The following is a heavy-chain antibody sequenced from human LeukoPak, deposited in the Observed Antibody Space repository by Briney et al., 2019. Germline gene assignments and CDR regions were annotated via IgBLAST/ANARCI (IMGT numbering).Heavy chain of an antibody. CDR2: ISYDGSNK. Sequence: GGSLRLSCAASGFTFSSYAMHWVRQAPGKGLEWVAVISYDGSNKYYADSVKGRFTISRDNSKNTLYLQMNSLRAEDTAVYYCARAVYSFGYCSIAECPNWFDPWGQGTLVTVSS. D-gene: IGHD2-2*01. V-gene: IGHV3-30-3*01. CDR3: ARAVYSFGYCSIAECPNWFDP. CDR1: GFTFSSYA. J-gene: IGHJ5*02.